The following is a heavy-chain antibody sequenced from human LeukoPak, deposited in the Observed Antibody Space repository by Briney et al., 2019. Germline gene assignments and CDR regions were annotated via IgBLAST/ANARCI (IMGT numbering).Heavy chain of an antibody. J-gene: IGHJ1*01. CDR2: INHSGST. D-gene: IGHD6-6*01. Sequence: SETLSLTCAVYGGSFSGYYWTWIRPPPGKGLEWIGEINHSGSTNYNPSLKSRVTISVDTSKNQFSLKVSSVTAADTAVYYCASNRSSSDWGQGTLVTVSS. CDR3: ASNRSSSD. V-gene: IGHV4-34*01. CDR1: GGSFSGYY.